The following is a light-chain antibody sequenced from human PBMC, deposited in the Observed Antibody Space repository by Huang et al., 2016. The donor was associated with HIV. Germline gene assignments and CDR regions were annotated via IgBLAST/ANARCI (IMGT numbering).Light chain of an antibody. V-gene: IGKV1-NL1*01. CDR1: QVISNS. Sequence: DIQMTQSPSSLSASVGDRVTITCRASQVISNSVAWYQQRPGKAPKLLLYATSRLETGAPSRFSGSRSGTEYTLTISSLQPEDLATYYCQQYYNNPPWTFGQGTKVEIK. J-gene: IGKJ1*01. CDR2: ATS. CDR3: QQYYNNPPWT.